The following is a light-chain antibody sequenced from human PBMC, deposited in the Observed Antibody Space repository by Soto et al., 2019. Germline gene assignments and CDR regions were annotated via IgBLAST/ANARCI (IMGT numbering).Light chain of an antibody. CDR1: QGICDT. CDR2: NXS. V-gene: IGKV3-15*01. J-gene: IGKJ4*02. Sequence: EVVIRQSPATLSVSPGEGATLSWTASQGICDTFAWYQHKPGEPPRXLXANXSTTETGGPTRLSGSRSVAEFTLTINSLQSEDFAVYYFQPYKNGTLTFGGGTKVDIK. CDR3: QPYKNGTLT.